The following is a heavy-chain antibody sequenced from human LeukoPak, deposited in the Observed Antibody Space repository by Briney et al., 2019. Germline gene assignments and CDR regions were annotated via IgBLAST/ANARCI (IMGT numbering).Heavy chain of an antibody. CDR3: ARFKSRSAAGNWFDP. D-gene: IGHD6-13*01. CDR2: IYYSGST. CDR1: GGSISSYY. Sequence: SETLSLTCTVSGGSISSYYWSWIRQPPGKGLEWIGYIYYSGSTNYNPSLKSRVTISVDTSKNQFSLKLSSVTAADTAVYYCARFKSRSAAGNWFDPWGQGTLVTVSS. V-gene: IGHV4-59*01. J-gene: IGHJ5*02.